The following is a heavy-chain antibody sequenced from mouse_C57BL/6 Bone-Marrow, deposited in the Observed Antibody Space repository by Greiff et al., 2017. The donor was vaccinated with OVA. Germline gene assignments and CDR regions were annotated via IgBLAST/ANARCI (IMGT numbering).Heavy chain of an antibody. CDR1: GYTFTDYY. CDR2: INPNNGGT. D-gene: IGHD2-12*01. J-gene: IGHJ3*01. Sequence: VQLQQSGPELVKPGASVKISCKASGYTFTDYYMNWVKQSHGKSLEWIGDINPNNGGTSYNQKFKGKATLTVDKSSSTAYMELRSLTSEDSAVYYGARDLGQLLPFAYWGQGTLVTVSA. V-gene: IGHV1-26*01. CDR3: ARDLGQLLPFAY.